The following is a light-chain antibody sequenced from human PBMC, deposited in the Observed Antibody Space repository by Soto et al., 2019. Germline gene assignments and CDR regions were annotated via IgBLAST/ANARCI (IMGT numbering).Light chain of an antibody. J-gene: IGLJ2*01. V-gene: IGLV1-47*01. CDR1: SSNIGSNY. CDR3: AAWDDNVKGPV. Sequence: QSVLTQPPSASGTPGQRVTISCSGSSSNIGSNYVYWYQQLPGTAPKLLIYRNNQRPSGVPDRFSGSKSGTSASLAISGLRSEDEADYYCAAWDDNVKGPVFGGGTKVTVL. CDR2: RNN.